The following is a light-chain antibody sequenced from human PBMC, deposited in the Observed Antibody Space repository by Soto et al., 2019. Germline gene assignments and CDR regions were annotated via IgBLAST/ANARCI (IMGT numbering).Light chain of an antibody. CDR3: AAWDDSLNGVI. Sequence: QSVLTQPPSASGTPGQRVTMSCAGSSSNIGRNTVKWYQHLPGTAPNLLIYSVIQRPSGVPDRFSGSKSGTSASLAIRGLHSEDEAYYYCAAWDDSLNGVIFGGGTKVTVL. CDR2: SVI. V-gene: IGLV1-44*01. J-gene: IGLJ2*01. CDR1: SSNIGRNT.